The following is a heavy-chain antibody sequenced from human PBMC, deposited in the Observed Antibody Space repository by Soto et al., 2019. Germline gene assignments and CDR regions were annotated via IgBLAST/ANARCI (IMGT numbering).Heavy chain of an antibody. CDR3: ARRQFTSSFVRFDP. V-gene: IGHV5-10-1*01. CDR2: IDPSDSYT. D-gene: IGHD3-10*01. J-gene: IGHJ5*02. Sequence: PGESLKISCNGSGYTFTNYWINWVRQMPGKGLEWMGTIDPSDSYTNYSPSFQGHVTISADKSISTAYLQWSSLKASDTAMYYCARRQFTSSFVRFDPWGPGTLVTVYS. CDR1: GYTFTNYW.